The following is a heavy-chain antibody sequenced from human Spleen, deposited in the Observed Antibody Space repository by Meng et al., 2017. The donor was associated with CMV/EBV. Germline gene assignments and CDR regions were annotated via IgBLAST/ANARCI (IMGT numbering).Heavy chain of an antibody. CDR2: LYYSGRT. CDR3: VRDKFGVVTT. Sequence: GSLRLSCTVSGGSINSTDNYWGWIRQPPGKGLEWIGSLYYSGRTYHNRSLKSRVTISVDTSKNQCSLKVSSVTAADTAVYFCVRDKFGVVTTWGQGTLVTVSS. CDR1: GGSINSTDNY. V-gene: IGHV4-39*07. D-gene: IGHD3-3*01. J-gene: IGHJ5*02.